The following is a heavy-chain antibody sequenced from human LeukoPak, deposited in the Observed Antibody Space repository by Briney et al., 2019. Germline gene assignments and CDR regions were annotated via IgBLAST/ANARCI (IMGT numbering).Heavy chain of an antibody. D-gene: IGHD1-26*01. Sequence: SVKVSCKASGGTFSSYAISWVRQAPGQGLEWMGRIIPILGIANYAQKFQGRVTITADKSTSTAYMELSSLRSEGTAVYYCVRRVGRELNYSDYWGQGTLVTVSS. J-gene: IGHJ4*02. V-gene: IGHV1-69*04. CDR2: IIPILGIA. CDR1: GGTFSSYA. CDR3: VRRVGRELNYSDY.